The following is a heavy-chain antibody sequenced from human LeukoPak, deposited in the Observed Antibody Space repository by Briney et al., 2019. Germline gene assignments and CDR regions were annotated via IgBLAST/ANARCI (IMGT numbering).Heavy chain of an antibody. Sequence: SETLSLTCTVSGGSISGYYWSWIRQPPGKGLEWIGYIYYSGSTNYNPSLKSRVTISVDTSKNQFSLKLSSVTAADTAVYYCARAPDIVVDPGRFDPWGQGTLVTVSS. CDR2: IYYSGST. CDR3: ARAPDIVVDPGRFDP. V-gene: IGHV4-59*01. D-gene: IGHD2-15*01. J-gene: IGHJ5*02. CDR1: GGSISGYY.